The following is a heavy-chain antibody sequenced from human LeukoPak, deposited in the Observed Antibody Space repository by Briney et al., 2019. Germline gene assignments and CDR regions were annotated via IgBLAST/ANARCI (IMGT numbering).Heavy chain of an antibody. CDR2: ISGSGGST. D-gene: IGHD2-2*01. J-gene: IGHJ5*02. CDR1: GFTFSSYA. Sequence: GGSLRLSCAASGFTFSSYAMSWVRQAPGKGLEWVSAISGSGGSTYYADSVKGRFTISRDNSKNTLYLQMNSLRAEDTAVYYCAKGTDIVVVPAAISSWGQGTLVTVSS. CDR3: AKGTDIVVVPAAISS. V-gene: IGHV3-23*01.